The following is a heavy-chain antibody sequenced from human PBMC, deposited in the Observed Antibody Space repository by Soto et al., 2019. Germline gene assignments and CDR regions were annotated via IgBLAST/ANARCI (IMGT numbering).Heavy chain of an antibody. CDR2: ISYDGSNK. J-gene: IGHJ5*02. CDR3: ARGPNMGPAVFDP. D-gene: IGHD6-25*01. Sequence: PGGSLRLSCAASGFTFSSYAMSWVRQAPGKGLEWVAVISYDGSNKYYADSVKGRFTISRDNSKNTLYLQMNSLRAEDTAVYYCARGPNMGPAVFDPWGQGTLVTVSS. CDR1: GFTFSSYA. V-gene: IGHV3-30-3*01.